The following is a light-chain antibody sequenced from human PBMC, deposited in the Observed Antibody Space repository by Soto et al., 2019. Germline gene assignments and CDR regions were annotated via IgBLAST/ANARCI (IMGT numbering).Light chain of an antibody. CDR2: DVS. V-gene: IGKV1-33*01. J-gene: IGKJ2*01. Sequence: QVNQFSFPPSASLRGRVTHTCQAGPGINKYLNWYQQRPGKAPKLPNYDVSNLERGGPSRFSGSGSGSGTDFTFTISSLQPDDIATYYCQHYASIPYSFGQGTKLEIK. CDR3: QHYASIPYS. CDR1: PGINKY.